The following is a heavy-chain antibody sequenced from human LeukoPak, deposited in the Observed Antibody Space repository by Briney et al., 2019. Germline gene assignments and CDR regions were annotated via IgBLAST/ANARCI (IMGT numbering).Heavy chain of an antibody. V-gene: IGHV4-39*02. CDR1: GGSISSSSYY. Sequence: SGTLSLTCTVSGGSISSSSYYWGRIRQRPGKGLEWIGSIYYSGSTYYNPSLKSRVTISVDTSKNQLSLKLSSETAADTAVYYCPREVNSGSYFDYWGQGTLVTVSS. D-gene: IGHD1-26*01. CDR3: PREVNSGSYFDY. CDR2: IYYSGST. J-gene: IGHJ4*02.